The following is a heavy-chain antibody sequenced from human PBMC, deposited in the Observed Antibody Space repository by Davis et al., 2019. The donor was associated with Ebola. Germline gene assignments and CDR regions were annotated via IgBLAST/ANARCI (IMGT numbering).Heavy chain of an antibody. CDR1: GFTFDDYA. J-gene: IGHJ5*02. Sequence: GESLKISCEASGFTFDDYAMTWVRQGPGKGLEWVSGINWNGGSTGYADSVKGRFTISRDNAKNSLYLRMNSLRAEDTAFYPCARVNAGTGYSRFDLWGQGTLVTVSS. V-gene: IGHV3-20*01. D-gene: IGHD3/OR15-3a*01. CDR3: ARVNAGTGYSRFDL. CDR2: INWNGGST.